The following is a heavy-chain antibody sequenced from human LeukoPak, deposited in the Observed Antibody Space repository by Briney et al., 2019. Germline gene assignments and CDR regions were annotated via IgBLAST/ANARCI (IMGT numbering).Heavy chain of an antibody. V-gene: IGHV4-59*12. CDR3: ASQPRMIAAAGLIDY. CDR2: IYYSGST. Sequence: SETLSLTCTVSGGSTSSYYWSWIRQPPGKGLEWIGYIYYSGSTNYNPSLKSRVTISLDTSKNQFSLKLSSVIAADTAVYYCASQPRMIAAAGLIDYWGQGTLATVSS. J-gene: IGHJ4*02. D-gene: IGHD6-13*01. CDR1: GGSTSSYY.